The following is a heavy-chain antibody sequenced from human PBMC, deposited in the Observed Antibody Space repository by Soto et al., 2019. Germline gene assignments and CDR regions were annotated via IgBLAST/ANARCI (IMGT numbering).Heavy chain of an antibody. J-gene: IGHJ6*02. CDR2: IFPIFGSA. CDR3: AREKNGLYSSSTGGGMDV. CDR1: GGTFSSYA. Sequence: QVQLVQSGAEVKKPGSSVKVSCKASGGTFSSYAISWVRQAPGQGLEWMGGIFPIFGSANYAQKFQGRLTITADESTSTAYMELSSLRSEDTAVYYCAREKNGLYSSSTGGGMDVWGQGTTVTVSS. V-gene: IGHV1-69*01. D-gene: IGHD6-6*01.